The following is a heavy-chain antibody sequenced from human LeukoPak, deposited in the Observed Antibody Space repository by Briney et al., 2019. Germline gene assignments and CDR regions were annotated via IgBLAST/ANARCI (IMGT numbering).Heavy chain of an antibody. CDR1: GGSISSSGVY. CDR3: GRRWDSTGYHEYFQH. D-gene: IGHD3-22*01. J-gene: IGHJ1*01. CDR2: INYSGTT. Sequence: SATLSLTCTVSGGSISSSGVYWGWIRQTPGMGLEWIGSINYSGTTYYNPSLKSRVTISVDTSKNQFSLKLSSVTAADAAVYYCGRRWDSTGYHEYFQHWGQGTLVTVSS. V-gene: IGHV4-39*01.